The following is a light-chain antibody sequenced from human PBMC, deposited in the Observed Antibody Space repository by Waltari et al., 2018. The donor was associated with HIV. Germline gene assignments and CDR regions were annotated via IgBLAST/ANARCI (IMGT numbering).Light chain of an antibody. CDR2: RNN. J-gene: IGLJ3*02. CDR1: SSNIGSNF. Sequence: QSVLTQPPSASGTPGHSVTISCSGSSSNIGSNFVYWYKQLPGAAPKLLIYRNNQRPSGVPDRFSGSKSGTSASLAISGLRSEDEADYYCAAWDDSLREVFGGGTKLTVL. CDR3: AAWDDSLREV. V-gene: IGLV1-47*01.